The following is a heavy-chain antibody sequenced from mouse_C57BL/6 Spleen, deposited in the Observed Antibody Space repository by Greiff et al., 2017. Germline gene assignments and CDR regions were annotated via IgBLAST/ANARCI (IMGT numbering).Heavy chain of an antibody. CDR3: TRDGYGAAWFAY. CDR2: IDPETGGT. Sequence: QVQLQQSGAELVRPGASVTLSCKASGYTFTDYEMHWVKQTPVHGLEWIGAIDPETGGTAYNQKFKGKAILTADKSSSTAYMELRSLTSEDSAVYYCTRDGYGAAWFAYWGQGTLVTVSA. D-gene: IGHD2-2*01. J-gene: IGHJ3*01. V-gene: IGHV1-15*01. CDR1: GYTFTDYE.